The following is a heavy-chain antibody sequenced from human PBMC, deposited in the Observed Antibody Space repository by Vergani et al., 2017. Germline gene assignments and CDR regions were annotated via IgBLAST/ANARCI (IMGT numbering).Heavy chain of an antibody. V-gene: IGHV1-18*01. CDR3: ARDKPAALGVWFDP. CDR2: ISAYNGNT. CDR1: GYTFTSYG. Sequence: QVQLVQSGAEVKKPGASVTVSCKASGYTFTSYGISWVRQAPGKGLEWMGWISAYNGNTNYAQKLQCRVTMTTDTSTSTAYMELRSLRSEDTAVYYCARDKPAALGVWFDPWGQGTLVTVSS. D-gene: IGHD2-2*01. J-gene: IGHJ5*02.